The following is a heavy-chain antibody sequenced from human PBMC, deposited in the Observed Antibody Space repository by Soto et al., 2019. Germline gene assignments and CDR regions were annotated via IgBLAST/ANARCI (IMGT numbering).Heavy chain of an antibody. D-gene: IGHD3-3*01. J-gene: IGHJ4*02. CDR1: GGSLSSYY. V-gene: IGHV4-59*04. CDR3: ARSSIKPQVFMYPFDS. Sequence: PSETLSLTCVVSGGSLSSYYWSWIRQPPGKGLESIANIYYDGNTYYNPSLKGRVTISLDTSKNQFSLRLNSVTAADTAVYYCARSSIKPQVFMYPFDSWSQGTLVTVSS. CDR2: IYYDGNT.